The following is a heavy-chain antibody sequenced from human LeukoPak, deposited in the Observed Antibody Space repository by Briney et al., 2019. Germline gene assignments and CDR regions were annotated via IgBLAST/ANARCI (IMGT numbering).Heavy chain of an antibody. CDR3: ARSRIGWLDP. CDR2: INHSGST. D-gene: IGHD1-26*01. J-gene: IGHJ5*02. V-gene: IGHV4-34*01. Sequence: SEPLSLTCAAYGGSLSGYYWSWIRQPPGKGLAWIGEINHSGSTNYNPSLKSRVTISVDTSKNQFSLKLNSVTAADTAVYYCARSRIGWLDPWSQGTLVTVSS. CDR1: GGSLSGYY.